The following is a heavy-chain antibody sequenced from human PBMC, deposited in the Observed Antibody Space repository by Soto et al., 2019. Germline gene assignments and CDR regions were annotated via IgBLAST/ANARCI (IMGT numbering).Heavy chain of an antibody. V-gene: IGHV3-30-3*01. CDR3: ARDLSAMVRVVSACDI. Sequence: QVQLVESGGGVVQPGRSLRLSCAASGFTFSSYAMHWVRQAPGKGLEWVAVISYDGSNKYYADSVKGRFTISRDNSKNTLYLQMNSLRAEDTAVYYCARDLSAMVRVVSACDILVQGTMVTVSS. J-gene: IGHJ3*02. CDR1: GFTFSSYA. CDR2: ISYDGSNK. D-gene: IGHD3-10*01.